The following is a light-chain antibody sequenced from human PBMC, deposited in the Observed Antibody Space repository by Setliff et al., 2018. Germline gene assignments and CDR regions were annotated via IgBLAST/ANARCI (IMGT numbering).Light chain of an antibody. CDR2: DAS. CDR1: HDIGKY. Sequence: DTQMTQSPSSLSASVGDRVTITCQATHDIGKYLNWYQQKVGRAPRLLISDASTLETGVTSRISGTGSGTDFTLTIDNLQTEDYATCYCQQYTHFPYTFGQGTKVDIK. CDR3: QQYTHFPYT. V-gene: IGKV1-33*01. J-gene: IGKJ2*01.